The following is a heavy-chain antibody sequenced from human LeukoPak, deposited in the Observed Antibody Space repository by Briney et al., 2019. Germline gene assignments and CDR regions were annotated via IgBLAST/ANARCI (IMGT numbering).Heavy chain of an antibody. CDR3: AKGAAGYYYYYMDV. CDR2: ISWNSGSI. J-gene: IGHJ6*03. CDR1: GFTFDDYA. D-gene: IGHD1-14*01. Sequence: SLRLSCAASGFTFDDYAMHWVRQAPGKGLEWVSGISWNSGSIGYADSVKGRFTISRDNAKNSLYLQMNSLRAEDMALYYCAKGAAGYYYYYMDVWGKGTTVTVSS. V-gene: IGHV3-9*03.